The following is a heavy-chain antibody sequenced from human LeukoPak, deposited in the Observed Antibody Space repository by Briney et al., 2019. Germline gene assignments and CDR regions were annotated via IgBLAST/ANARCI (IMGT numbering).Heavy chain of an antibody. J-gene: IGHJ4*02. V-gene: IGHV3-21*01. CDR3: ARPLDSSNNYFDY. Sequence: AGGSLRLSCAASGFTFSRNAMNWVRQAPGKGLEWVSFISSSSNYMSYADSVKGRFTISRDNAKNSLYLQMNSLRAEDTAVYYCARPLDSSNNYFDYWGQGTLVTFSS. CDR1: GFTFSRNA. D-gene: IGHD6-13*01. CDR2: ISSSSNYM.